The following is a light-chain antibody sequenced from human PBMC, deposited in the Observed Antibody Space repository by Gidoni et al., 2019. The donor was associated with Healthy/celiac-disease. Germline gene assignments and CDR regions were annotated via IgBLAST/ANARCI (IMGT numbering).Light chain of an antibody. J-gene: IGKJ4*01. Sequence: DIQITQFPSILSASVGDRVTLTCRASQSISSWLACYQQKPGKAPKILIYKASSLESGVPSRVSGSGAEAEFTLTISRLQTDEFATYYCKQYNSYPLTFGGGTKVEIK. CDR3: KQYNSYPLT. CDR1: QSISSW. CDR2: KAS. V-gene: IGKV1-5*03.